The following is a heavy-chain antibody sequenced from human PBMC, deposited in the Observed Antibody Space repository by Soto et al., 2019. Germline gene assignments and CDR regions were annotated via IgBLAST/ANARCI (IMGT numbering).Heavy chain of an antibody. D-gene: IGHD3-3*01. CDR3: ANGRDDDFWSGYYYN. Sequence: EVQLLESGGGLVQPGGSLRLSCAASGFTFSSYAMSWVRQAPGKGLEWVSAISGSGGSTYYADSVKGRFTISRDNSKNTQYLQMNSLRAEDTAVYYCANGRDDDFWSGYYYNWGQGTLVTVSS. CDR1: GFTFSSYA. J-gene: IGHJ4*02. V-gene: IGHV3-23*01. CDR2: ISGSGGST.